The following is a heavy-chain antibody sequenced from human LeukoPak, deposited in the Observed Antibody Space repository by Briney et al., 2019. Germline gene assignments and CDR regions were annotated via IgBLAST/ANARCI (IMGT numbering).Heavy chain of an antibody. V-gene: IGHV3-74*01. Sequence: GGSLRLSCAASGFTFSSYWMHWVRQAPVKGLVWVSRINSDGSSTSYADSVKGRFTISRDNAKNTLYLQMNSLRAEDTAVYYCARSRSSGYYYAYHYYYYGMDVWGQGTTVTVSS. J-gene: IGHJ6*02. CDR2: INSDGSST. CDR1: GFTFSSYW. D-gene: IGHD3-22*01. CDR3: ARSRSSGYYYAYHYYYYGMDV.